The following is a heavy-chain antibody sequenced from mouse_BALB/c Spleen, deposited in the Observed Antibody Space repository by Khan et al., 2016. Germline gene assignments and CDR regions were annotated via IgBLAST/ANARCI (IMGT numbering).Heavy chain of an antibody. D-gene: IGHD1-1*01. Sequence: QIQLVQSGPELKKPGETVRISCKASGYTFTNYGMNWVKQAPGKGLKWMGWINTYTGEPTYADDFKGRFAFSLDTSASTAYLQINNLKNEDTATCCSARQDYGSSRGFAFWGQGTLVTVSA. J-gene: IGHJ3*01. CDR3: ARQDYGSSRGFAF. CDR1: GYTFTNYG. V-gene: IGHV9-3-1*01. CDR2: INTYTGEP.